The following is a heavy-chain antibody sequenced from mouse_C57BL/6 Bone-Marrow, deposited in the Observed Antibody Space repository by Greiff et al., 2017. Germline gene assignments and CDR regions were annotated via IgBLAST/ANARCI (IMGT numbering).Heavy chain of an antibody. CDR3: TREGGYYSYAMDY. D-gene: IGHD2-3*01. V-gene: IGHV5-9-1*02. CDR1: GFTFSSYA. Sequence: EVMLVESGEGLVKPGGSLKLSCAASGFTFSSYAMSWVRQTPEKRLECVAYISSGGDYIYYADTVKGRFTISRDNARNTLYLQMSSLKSEDTAMYYCTREGGYYSYAMDYWGQGTSVTVSS. CDR2: ISSGGDYI. J-gene: IGHJ4*01.